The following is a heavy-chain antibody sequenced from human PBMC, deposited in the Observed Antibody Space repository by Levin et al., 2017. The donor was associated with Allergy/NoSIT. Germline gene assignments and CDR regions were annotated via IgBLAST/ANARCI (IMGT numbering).Heavy chain of an antibody. CDR3: VRESPGSGTFKY. V-gene: IGHV3-21*01. CDR2: ISSSSRYI. J-gene: IGHJ4*02. Sequence: GESLKISCAASGFTFSTYNMNWVRQAPGKGLEWVSSISSSSRYIFYADSVKGRFIISRDNAKSSLFLQMNSLRAEDTAVYYCVRESPGSGTFKYWGQGTLVTVSS. CDR1: GFTFSTYN. D-gene: IGHD3-10*01.